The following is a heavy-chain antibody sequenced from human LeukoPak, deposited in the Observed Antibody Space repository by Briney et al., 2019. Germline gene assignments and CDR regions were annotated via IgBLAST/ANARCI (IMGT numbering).Heavy chain of an antibody. J-gene: IGHJ3*02. CDR2: IAHDASNT. CDR1: GFTFSSYA. D-gene: IGHD3-22*01. Sequence: GGSLRLSCAASGFTFSSYAMNWVRQAPGKGLEWVTVIAHDASNTIYADSVKGRFTISRDNSKNTLYLVMNTLRAEDTAVYYCARDRYYYYTSGPPLDIWGQGAMVTVSS. CDR3: ARDRYYYYTSGPPLDI. V-gene: IGHV3-30*04.